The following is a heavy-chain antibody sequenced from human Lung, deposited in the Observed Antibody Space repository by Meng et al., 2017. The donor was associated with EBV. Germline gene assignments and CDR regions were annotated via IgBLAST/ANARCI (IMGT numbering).Heavy chain of an antibody. V-gene: IGHV4-34*01. CDR3: ARAVDTGYFDY. J-gene: IGHJ4*02. D-gene: IGHD5-18*01. CDR1: GGSFSGYY. CDR2: INHSGST. Sequence: QGQLQQWGAGLLKPSETLSLTCAVYGGSFSGYYWSWIRQPPGKGLEWIGEINHSGSTNYNPSLKSRVTISVDTSKNQFSLKLSSVTAADTAVYYCARAVDTGYFDYWGQGTLVTVSS.